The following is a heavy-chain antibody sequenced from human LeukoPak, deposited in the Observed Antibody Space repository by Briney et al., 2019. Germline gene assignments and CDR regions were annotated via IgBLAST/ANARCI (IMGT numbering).Heavy chain of an antibody. CDR1: GGSISSSSYY. V-gene: IGHV4-39*01. J-gene: IGHJ4*02. CDR2: IYYSGTT. Sequence: PSETLSLTCTVSGGSISSSSYYWAWIRQPPGKGLEWIGSIYYSGTTFYNPSLKSRVTISADTSKNQFSLRLSSGTAADTAIYYCARRVIAATLDYWGQGTLVTVSS. CDR3: ARRVIAATLDY. D-gene: IGHD2-15*01.